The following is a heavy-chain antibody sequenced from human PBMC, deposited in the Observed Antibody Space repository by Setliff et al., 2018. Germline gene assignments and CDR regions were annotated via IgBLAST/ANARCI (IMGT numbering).Heavy chain of an antibody. V-gene: IGHV4-38-2*01. Sequence: PSETLSLTCAVSGYSISSGNYWGWIRQPPGKGLEWIGSISHSGSAYYNPSLKSRVTISLDTSKNQFSLKLSSVTAADTAVYYCARGKVLYDYVWGSYRYEDYYYGMDVWGQGTTVTVSS. CDR2: ISHSGSA. CDR3: ARGKVLYDYVWGSYRYEDYYYGMDV. J-gene: IGHJ6*02. CDR1: GYSISSGNY. D-gene: IGHD3-16*02.